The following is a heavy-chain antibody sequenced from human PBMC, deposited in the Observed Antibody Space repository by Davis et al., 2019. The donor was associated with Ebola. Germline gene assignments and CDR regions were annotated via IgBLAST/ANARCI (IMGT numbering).Heavy chain of an antibody. D-gene: IGHD2-15*01. V-gene: IGHV3-48*02. CDR1: GFTFSVYS. CDR3: VRGINVVAATRFDY. J-gene: IGHJ4*02. CDR2: ISSSTSTI. Sequence: GESLKISCAASGFTFSVYSMNWVRQAPGKGLEWISYISSSTSTIYYADSVKGRFPVSRDNAKKSLYLQMNSLRDEDTAVYYCVRGINVVAATRFDYWGQGTLVTVSS.